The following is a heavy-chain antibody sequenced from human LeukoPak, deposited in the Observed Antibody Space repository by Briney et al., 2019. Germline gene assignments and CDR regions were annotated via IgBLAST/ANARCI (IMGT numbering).Heavy chain of an antibody. D-gene: IGHD6-13*01. Sequence: ASVMVTCKASGYTFTRFHINWVRQAPGPGQEWMGWISAYNGNTNYAQKLQGRVTMTTDTSTSTAYMELRSLRSDDTAVYYCARDNRAAGLDYWGQGTLVTVSS. CDR3: ARDNRAAGLDY. CDR2: ISAYNGNT. V-gene: IGHV1-18*01. CDR1: GYTFTRFH. J-gene: IGHJ4*02.